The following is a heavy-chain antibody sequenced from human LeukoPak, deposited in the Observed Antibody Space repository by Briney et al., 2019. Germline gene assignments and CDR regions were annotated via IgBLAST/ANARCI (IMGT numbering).Heavy chain of an antibody. J-gene: IGHJ4*02. Sequence: SETLSLTCAVSGGSISSGGYSWSWIRQPPGKGLEWIGYIYYSGSTYYNPSLKSRVTISVDTSKNQFSLKLSSVTAADTAVYYCARAVTPSDDFWSGYPYPDYWGQGTLVTVSS. D-gene: IGHD3-3*01. CDR1: GGSISSGGYS. V-gene: IGHV4-30-4*07. CDR2: IYYSGST. CDR3: ARAVTPSDDFWSGYPYPDY.